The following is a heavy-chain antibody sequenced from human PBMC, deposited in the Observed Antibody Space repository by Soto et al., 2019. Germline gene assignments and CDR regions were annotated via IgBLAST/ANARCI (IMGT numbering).Heavy chain of an antibody. J-gene: IGHJ4*02. Sequence: QARLVESGGGLVEPGGSLGLSCTASGFTFGDFYMMWFRQAPGRGLECISYITKTGTTIYHADPVKGRFSVSRANARSSLYLQMNTLRAEDTAVYFCARPNWNSRGGVYHLWGQGTLVTVSS. CDR3: ARPNWNSRGGVYHL. CDR1: GFTFGDFY. D-gene: IGHD3-16*01. V-gene: IGHV3-11*01. CDR2: ITKTGTTI.